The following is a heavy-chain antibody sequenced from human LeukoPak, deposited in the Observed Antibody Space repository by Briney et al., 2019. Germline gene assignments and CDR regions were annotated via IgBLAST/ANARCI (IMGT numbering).Heavy chain of an antibody. J-gene: IGHJ6*02. CDR1: GYTFTSYD. CDR3: ARGLRRSSGPAAICCYYYGMDV. CDR2: MNPNSGNT. Sequence: ASVKVSCKASGYTFTSYDINCVRQATGQGLEWMGWMNPNSGNTGYAQKFQGRVTMTRNTSISTAYMELSSLRSEDTAVYYCARGLRRSSGPAAICCYYYGMDVWGQGTTVTVSS. V-gene: IGHV1-8*01. D-gene: IGHD2-2*01.